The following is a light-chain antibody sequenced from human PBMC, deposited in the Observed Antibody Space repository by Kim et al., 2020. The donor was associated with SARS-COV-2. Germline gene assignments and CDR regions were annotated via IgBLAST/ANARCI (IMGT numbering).Light chain of an antibody. Sequence: DIQLTQSPSSLSASVGDRVTITCQASQDINNYVNWYQQKPGKGPKLLIYDASRLETGVPSRFSGSGSGTNFFFTISSLQPEDIATYYCQQYDSLPQYTFGQGTKLEIK. V-gene: IGKV1-33*01. CDR1: QDINNY. J-gene: IGKJ2*01. CDR2: DAS. CDR3: QQYDSLPQYT.